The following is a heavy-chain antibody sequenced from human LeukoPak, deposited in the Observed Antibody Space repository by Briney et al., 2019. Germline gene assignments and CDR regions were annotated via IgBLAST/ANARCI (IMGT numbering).Heavy chain of an antibody. J-gene: IGHJ2*01. CDR1: GFTFSRHG. CDR2: IGDTGRAK. Sequence: GRSLRLSCAASGFTFSRHGMHWVRQAPGKGLEWVAVIGDTGRAKYYADSVEGRFTASRDNSKNTLYLEMNSLRYDDTALYYCAREAARGNWYFDLWGRGTLVTVSS. CDR3: AREAARGNWYFDL. V-gene: IGHV3-30*03. D-gene: IGHD2-15*01.